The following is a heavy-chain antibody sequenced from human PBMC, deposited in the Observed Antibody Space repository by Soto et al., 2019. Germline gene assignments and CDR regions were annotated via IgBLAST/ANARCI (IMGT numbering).Heavy chain of an antibody. CDR1: GYSFTSYW. CDR3: ARHVQRGYSYGYPLY. CDR2: IYPGDSDT. D-gene: IGHD5-18*01. V-gene: IGHV5-51*01. J-gene: IGHJ4*02. Sequence: GESLKISCKGSGYSFTSYWIGWVRQMPGKGLEWMGIIYPGDSDTRYSPSFQGQVTISADKSISTAYLQWSSLKASDTAMHYCARHVQRGYSYGYPLYWGQGTLVTVSS.